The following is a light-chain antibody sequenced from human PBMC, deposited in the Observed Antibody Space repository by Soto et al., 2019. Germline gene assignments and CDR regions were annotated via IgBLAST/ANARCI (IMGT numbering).Light chain of an antibody. V-gene: IGKV1-5*03. J-gene: IGKJ1*01. Sequence: DIQMTQSPSTLSASVGYSVTIACRASQSISRSLAWYQQKPGKAPKLLIYKTSSLETGVPSRFSGSGSGTEFILTISSLQPDDFATYYCQQYNSFSWTFGQGTKVDIK. CDR1: QSISRS. CDR2: KTS. CDR3: QQYNSFSWT.